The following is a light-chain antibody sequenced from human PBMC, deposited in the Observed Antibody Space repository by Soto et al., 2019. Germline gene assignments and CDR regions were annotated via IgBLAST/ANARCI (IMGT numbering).Light chain of an antibody. CDR3: QHYNNWST. CDR1: QSVSSS. CDR2: GAS. Sequence: EIVMTQSPATLSVSPGERATLSCRASQSVSSSLAWYQQRPGQAPRHLIYGASTRATDIPARFSGSGSGTEFTLTITNLQSEDFAIYYCQHYNNWSTFGQGTRLEIK. J-gene: IGKJ5*01. V-gene: IGKV3-15*01.